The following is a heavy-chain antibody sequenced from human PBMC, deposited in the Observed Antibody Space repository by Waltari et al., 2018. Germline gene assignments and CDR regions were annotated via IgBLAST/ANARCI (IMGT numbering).Heavy chain of an antibody. D-gene: IGHD1-1*01. V-gene: IGHV3-33*01. J-gene: IGHJ4*02. CDR2: IWYDGSNK. CDR3: ASGLGYMDY. CDR1: GFTFSSYG. Sequence: QVQLVESGGGVVQPGRSLRLSCAASGFTFSSYGMHWVRQAPGKGLEWVAVIWYDGSNKYYADSVKGRFTIPRDNSKNTLYLQMNSLRAEDTAVYYCASGLGYMDYWGQGTLVTVSS.